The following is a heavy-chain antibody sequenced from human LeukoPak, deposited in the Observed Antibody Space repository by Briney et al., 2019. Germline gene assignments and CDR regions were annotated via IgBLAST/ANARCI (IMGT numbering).Heavy chain of an antibody. D-gene: IGHD2-2*01. CDR1: AGSFSGIY. CDR2: IKHSGRT. V-gene: IGHV4-34*01. Sequence: PSETLSLTWAVYAGSFSGIYWSWIRPPQGKGLEWIGAIKHSGRTNYNPSLKSRVTISVDTAKNQFSLKLTSVTAADTAVYYCARGKTAYQLPRGWFDPWGEGTMVTVSS. J-gene: IGHJ5*02. CDR3: ARGKTAYQLPRGWFDP.